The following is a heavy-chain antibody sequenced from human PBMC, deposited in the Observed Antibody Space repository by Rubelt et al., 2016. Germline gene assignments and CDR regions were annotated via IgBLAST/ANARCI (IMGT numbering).Heavy chain of an antibody. V-gene: IGHV5-51*03. CDR2: IYPSDSDT. CDR1: GYSFSRYW. CDR3: ALYYYYGMDV. Sequence: EVQLVQSGAEVRKPGESLKISCKASGYSFSRYWIGWVRQMPGKGLEWMGDIYPSDSDTRYKPSFQGQVTMSADTSSSVAYLQWSSLKASDTAMYYCALYYYYGMDVWGQGTTVTVSS. J-gene: IGHJ6*02.